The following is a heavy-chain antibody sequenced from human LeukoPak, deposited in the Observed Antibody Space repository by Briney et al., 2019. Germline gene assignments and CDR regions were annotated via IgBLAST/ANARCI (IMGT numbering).Heavy chain of an antibody. D-gene: IGHD2-21*02. Sequence: GGSLRLSCAASGFTFSSYEMNWVRQAPGKGLEWVSYISSSGSTIYYADSVKGRFTISRDNAKNSLYLQMNSLRAEDTAVYYYARRRGGDPTLDYWGQGTLVTVSS. CDR1: GFTFSSYE. J-gene: IGHJ4*02. V-gene: IGHV3-48*03. CDR3: ARRRGGDPTLDY. CDR2: ISSSGSTI.